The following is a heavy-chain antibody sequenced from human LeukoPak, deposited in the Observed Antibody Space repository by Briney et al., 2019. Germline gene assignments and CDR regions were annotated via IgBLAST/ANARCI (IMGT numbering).Heavy chain of an antibody. CDR3: ARRSSGSPPYYFDY. Sequence: GGSLRLSCAASGFTFSSYWMHWVRQAPGRGLVWVSRINSDGSTTNYADYVKGRFTISRDNAKNTLYLQMNSLRAEDTAVYYCARRSSGSPPYYFDYWGQGTLVTVSS. V-gene: IGHV3-74*01. J-gene: IGHJ4*02. CDR2: INSDGSTT. CDR1: GFTFSSYW. D-gene: IGHD1-26*01.